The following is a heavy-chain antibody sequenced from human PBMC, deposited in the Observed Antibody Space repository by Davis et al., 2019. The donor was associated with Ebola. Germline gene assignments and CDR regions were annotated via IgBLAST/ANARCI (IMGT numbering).Heavy chain of an antibody. D-gene: IGHD2-21*02. CDR3: ARDIVVVTAIQDY. V-gene: IGHV1-18*04. CDR2: INAGNGNT. Sequence: ASVKVSCKASGYTFTSYGISWVRQAPGQGLEWMGWINAGNGNTKYSQKFQGRVTITRETSASTAYMELSRLRSDDTAVYYCARDIVVVTAIQDYWGQGTLVTVSS. J-gene: IGHJ4*02. CDR1: GYTFTSYG.